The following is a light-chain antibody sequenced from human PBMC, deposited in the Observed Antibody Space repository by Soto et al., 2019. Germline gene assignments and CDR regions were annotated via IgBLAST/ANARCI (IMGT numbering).Light chain of an antibody. CDR2: EVN. CDR1: SSDVGGYNF. Sequence: QSVLTQPPSASGSPGQSVTISCTGTSSDVGGYNFVSWYQHHPGKAAKLIIYEVNKRPSGVPNRFSGSKSGNTASLTVSGLQAEDEADYYCNSYAGSNIYVFGTGTKVTVL. CDR3: NSYAGSNIYV. J-gene: IGLJ1*01. V-gene: IGLV2-8*01.